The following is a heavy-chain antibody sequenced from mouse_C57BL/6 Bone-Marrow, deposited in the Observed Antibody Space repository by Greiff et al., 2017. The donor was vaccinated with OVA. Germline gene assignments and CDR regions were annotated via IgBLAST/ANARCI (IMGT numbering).Heavy chain of an antibody. CDR2: INPGSGGT. Sequence: VKLMESGAELVRPGTSVKVSCKASGYAFTNYLIEWVKQRPGQGLEWIGVINPGSGGTNYNEKFKGKATLTADKSSSTAYMQLSSLTSEDSAVYFCAREDGYYVDYWGQGTTLTVSS. V-gene: IGHV1-54*01. D-gene: IGHD2-3*01. CDR1: GYAFTNYL. J-gene: IGHJ2*01. CDR3: AREDGYYVDY.